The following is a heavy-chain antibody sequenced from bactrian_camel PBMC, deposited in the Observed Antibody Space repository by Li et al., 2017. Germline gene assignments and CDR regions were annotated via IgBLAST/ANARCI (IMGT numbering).Heavy chain of an antibody. CDR1: GLPFNDYA. D-gene: IGHD4*01. V-gene: IGHV3S9*01. CDR3: ASPGGHYSDYDVGPPYNF. CDR2: INTDGTT. J-gene: IGHJ4*01. Sequence: QVQLVESGGGSVQPGGSLRLSCAASGLPFNDYAMSWVRQVPGKERDLVSRINTDGTTTYADSVKGRFTISQDVAKNTVYLQMNSLKPEDTALYYCASPGGHYSDYDVGPPYNFWGQGTQVTVS.